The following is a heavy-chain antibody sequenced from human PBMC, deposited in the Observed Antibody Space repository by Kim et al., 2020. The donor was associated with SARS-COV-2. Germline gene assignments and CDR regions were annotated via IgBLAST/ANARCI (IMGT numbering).Heavy chain of an antibody. D-gene: IGHD3-22*01. V-gene: IGHV3-15*01. CDR2: IKSKTDGGTT. J-gene: IGHJ3*02. CDR3: TTGTYDSSGYLSAFDI. CDR1: GFTFSNAW. Sequence: GGSLRLSCAASGFTFSNAWMSWVRQAPGKGLEWVGRIKSKTDGGTTDYAAPVKGRFTISRDDSKNTLYLQMNSLKTEDTAVYYCTTGTYDSSGYLSAFDIWGQGTMVTVSS.